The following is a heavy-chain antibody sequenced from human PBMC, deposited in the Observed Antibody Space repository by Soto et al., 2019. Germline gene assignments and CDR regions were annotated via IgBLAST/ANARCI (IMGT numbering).Heavy chain of an antibody. CDR1: GFTFSSYA. D-gene: IGHD3-10*01. Sequence: EVQLLESGGGLVQPGGSLRLSCAASGFTFSSYAMTWVRQAPGKGLEWVSSISGNGGGTYYADSVKGRFTIPRDNSKNTLYLQMNSLRAEDTAVYYCAKDGRSYYDSGSYFDYWGQGTLVTVSS. CDR2: ISGNGGGT. V-gene: IGHV3-23*01. J-gene: IGHJ4*02. CDR3: AKDGRSYYDSGSYFDY.